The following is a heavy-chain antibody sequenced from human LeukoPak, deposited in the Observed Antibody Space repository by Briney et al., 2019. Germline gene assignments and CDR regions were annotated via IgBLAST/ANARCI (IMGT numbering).Heavy chain of an antibody. CDR1: GFTFSSYS. Sequence: GGSLRLSCAASGFTFSSYSMNWGRQAAGEGLEGVSSISSSSSYIDYADSVKGRVTISRDKAKNSLYLQMNSLRAEDTAVYYCARDPPLCSGGSCYFDYWGQGTLVTVSS. J-gene: IGHJ4*02. CDR3: ARDPPLCSGGSCYFDY. CDR2: ISSSSSYI. D-gene: IGHD2-15*01. V-gene: IGHV3-21*01.